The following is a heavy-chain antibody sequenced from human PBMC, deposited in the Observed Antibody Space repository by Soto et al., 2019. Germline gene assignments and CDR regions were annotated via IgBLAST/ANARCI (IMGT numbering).Heavy chain of an antibody. CDR2: ISGSGGGT. J-gene: IGHJ4*02. D-gene: IGHD1-1*01. CDR3: AKFGMATTKRSPPYYIDY. Sequence: GGSLRLSCAASGFTFSSYAMSWVRQAPGKGLEGVSSISGSGGGTYYADSVKGRFTCSRDNSKNTLYLQMNSLRAEDTAVYYCAKFGMATTKRSPPYYIDYWGQGALVTVSS. V-gene: IGHV3-23*01. CDR1: GFTFSSYA.